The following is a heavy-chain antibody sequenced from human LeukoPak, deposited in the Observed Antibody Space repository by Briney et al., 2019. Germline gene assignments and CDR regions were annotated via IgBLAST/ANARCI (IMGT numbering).Heavy chain of an antibody. J-gene: IGHJ4*02. CDR3: AKHSHSWYIGYFEY. Sequence: PGGSLRLSCAASGFTFSNCAMHWVRQAPGKGLEWVSVISGSDDNAYYGDSMKGRFIISRDTSKNILYLQMNSLRAEDTAIYYCAKHSHSWYIGYFEYWGQGTLVTVSS. V-gene: IGHV3-23*01. D-gene: IGHD6-13*01. CDR1: GFTFSNCA. CDR2: ISGSDDNA.